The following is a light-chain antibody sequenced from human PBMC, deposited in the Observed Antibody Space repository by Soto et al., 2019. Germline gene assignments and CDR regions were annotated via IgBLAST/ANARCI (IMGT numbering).Light chain of an antibody. CDR2: DVN. J-gene: IGLJ2*01. CDR3: NSFAGGAHVV. V-gene: IGLV2-8*01. Sequence: QSALAQPPSASGSPGQSVTISFTGTSSDIGAYNYVSWYQQYPGKAPKLIIYDVNQRPSGVPDRFSGSKSGNTASLTVSGLQAEDEAVYYCNSFAGGAHVVFGGGTKLTVL. CDR1: SSDIGAYNY.